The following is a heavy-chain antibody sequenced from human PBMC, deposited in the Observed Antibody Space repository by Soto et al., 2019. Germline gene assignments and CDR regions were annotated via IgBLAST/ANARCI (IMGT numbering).Heavy chain of an antibody. V-gene: IGHV6-1*01. J-gene: IGHJ4*02. CDR3: ARDYSGYAYLDY. D-gene: IGHD5-12*01. CDR2: TYYRSKWYN. Sequence: SQTLSLTCAISGDSVSSNSAAWNWIRQSPSRGLEWLGRTYYRSKWYNDYAVSVKSRITIHPDASNNQLSLQLNSVTPEDTAVYNCARDYSGYAYLDYWDQGTLVTVSS. CDR1: GDSVSSNSAA.